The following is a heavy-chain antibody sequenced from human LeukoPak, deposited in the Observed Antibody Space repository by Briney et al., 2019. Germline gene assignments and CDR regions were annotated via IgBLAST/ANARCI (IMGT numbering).Heavy chain of an antibody. D-gene: IGHD4-17*01. CDR2: IYYSGST. Sequence: PSETLSLTCTVSGGSISSYYWSWIRQPPGKGLEWIGYIYYSGSTNYNPSLKSRVTISVDTSKNQFSLKLSSVTAADTAVYYCARDHGDYPKYFDYWGQGTLVTVSS. J-gene: IGHJ4*02. CDR1: GGSISSYY. CDR3: ARDHGDYPKYFDY. V-gene: IGHV4-59*01.